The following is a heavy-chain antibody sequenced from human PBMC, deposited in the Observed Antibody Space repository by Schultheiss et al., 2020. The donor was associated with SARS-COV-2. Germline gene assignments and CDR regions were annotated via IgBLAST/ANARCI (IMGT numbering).Heavy chain of an antibody. CDR1: GYTFTGYY. CDR2: INPSGGST. V-gene: IGHV1-46*01. D-gene: IGHD6-13*01. CDR3: ARGGYSSSWYDPQGDY. Sequence: ASVKVSCKASGYTFTGYYIHWLRQAPGQGLEWMGIINPSGGSTSYAQKFQGRVTMTRNTSISTAYMELSRLRSDDTAVYYCARGGYSSSWYDPQGDYWGQGTLVTVSS. J-gene: IGHJ4*02.